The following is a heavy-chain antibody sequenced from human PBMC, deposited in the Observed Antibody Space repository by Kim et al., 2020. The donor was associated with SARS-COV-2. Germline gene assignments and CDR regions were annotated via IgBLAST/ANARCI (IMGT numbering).Heavy chain of an antibody. CDR2: INHSGST. Sequence: SETLSLTCAVYGGSFSGYYWSWIRQPPGKGLEWIGEINHSGSTNYNPSLKSRVTISVDTSKNQFSLKLSAVTAADTAVYYCARGVPLLWFRDKCWFYSWGQGTLVTVSS. D-gene: IGHD3-10*01. V-gene: IGHV4-34*01. CDR1: GGSFSGYY. J-gene: IGHJ5*01. CDR3: ARGVPLLWFRDKCWFYS.